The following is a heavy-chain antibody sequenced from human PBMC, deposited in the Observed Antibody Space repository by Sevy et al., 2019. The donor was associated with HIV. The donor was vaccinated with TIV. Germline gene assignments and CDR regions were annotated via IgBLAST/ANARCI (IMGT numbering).Heavy chain of an antibody. J-gene: IGHJ4*02. Sequence: GGSLRLSCAASGFTFSSYDMSWVRQAPGKGLEWVSAISCSGGSTYYADSVKGRFTISRDNSKNTLYLQMNSLRAEDTAVYYCAKDSLQLWFHVFDYWGQGTLVTVSS. CDR1: GFTFSSYD. CDR2: ISCSGGST. V-gene: IGHV3-23*01. CDR3: AKDSLQLWFHVFDY. D-gene: IGHD5-18*01.